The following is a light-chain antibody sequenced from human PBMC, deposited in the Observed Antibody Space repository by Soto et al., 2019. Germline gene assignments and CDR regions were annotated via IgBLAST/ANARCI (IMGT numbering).Light chain of an antibody. CDR3: LQHNSYPLT. CDR1: QSVSSSY. Sequence: EIVLTQSPGTLSLSPGERATLSCRASQSVSSSYLAWYQQKPGQSPRLLIYSASSRATGIPDRFSGSGSGTDFTLTISRLEPEDFAVYYCLQHNSYPLTFGPGTKVNIK. J-gene: IGKJ3*01. V-gene: IGKV3-20*01. CDR2: SAS.